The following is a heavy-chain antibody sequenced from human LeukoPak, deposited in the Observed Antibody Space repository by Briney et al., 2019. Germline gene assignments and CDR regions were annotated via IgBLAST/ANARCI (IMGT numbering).Heavy chain of an antibody. Sequence: GGSLRLSCAASGFTVSSNYMSWVRQAPGKGLEWVSVIYSGGSTYYADSVKGRFTISRDNSKNTLYLQMNSLRAEDTAVYYCARVNLYYGSSGYQYYFDYWGQGTLVTVSS. CDR2: IYSGGST. CDR1: GFTVSSNY. CDR3: ARVNLYYGSSGYQYYFDY. V-gene: IGHV3-53*01. D-gene: IGHD3-22*01. J-gene: IGHJ4*02.